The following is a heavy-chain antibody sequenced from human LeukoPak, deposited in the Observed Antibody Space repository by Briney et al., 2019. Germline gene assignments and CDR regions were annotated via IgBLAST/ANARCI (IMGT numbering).Heavy chain of an antibody. CDR3: ARALGASRKKYQSGY. D-gene: IGHD2-2*01. CDR1: GYTFTSYG. CDR2: ISAYNGNT. V-gene: IGHV1-18*01. Sequence: ASVKVSCKASGYTFTSYGISWVRQAPGQGLEWMGWISAYNGNTNYAQKLQGRVTMTTDTSTSTAYMELRSLRSDDTAVYYCARALGASRKKYQSGYWGQGTLVTVSS. J-gene: IGHJ4*02.